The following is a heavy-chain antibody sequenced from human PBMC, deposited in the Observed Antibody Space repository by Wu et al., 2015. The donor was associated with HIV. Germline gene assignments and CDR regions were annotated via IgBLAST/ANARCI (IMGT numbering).Heavy chain of an antibody. V-gene: IGHV1-2*02. CDR2: INPNSGGT. CDR1: GYTFTGYY. Sequence: QVQLVQSGAEVKKPGASVKVSCKASGYTFTGYYMHWVRQAPGQGLEWMGWINPNSGGTNYAQKFQGRVTMTRDTSISTAYMELSRLRSDDTAVYYCARPTSPIATTAAYYYYYYMDVVGTNGTTVHRLL. J-gene: IGHJ6*03. CDR3: ARPTSPIATTAAYYYYYYMDV. D-gene: IGHD6-13*01.